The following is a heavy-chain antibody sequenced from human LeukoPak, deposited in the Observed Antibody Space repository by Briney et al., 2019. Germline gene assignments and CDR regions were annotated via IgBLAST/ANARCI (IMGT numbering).Heavy chain of an antibody. J-gene: IGHJ5*02. V-gene: IGHV4-34*01. CDR2: INHSGST. Sequence: SETLSLTCAVYGGSFSGYYWSWIRQPPGKGLEWIGEINHSGSTNYNPSLKSRVTISVDTSKNQFFLKLSSVTAADTAVYYCARLLPPYSSSVVNWFDPWGQGTLVTVSS. D-gene: IGHD6-13*01. CDR3: ARLLPPYSSSVVNWFDP. CDR1: GGSFSGYY.